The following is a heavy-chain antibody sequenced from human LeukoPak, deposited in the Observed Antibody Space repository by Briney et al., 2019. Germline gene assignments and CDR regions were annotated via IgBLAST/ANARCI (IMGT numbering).Heavy chain of an antibody. J-gene: IGHJ1*01. D-gene: IGHD4-11*01. CDR3: ARGLDLGYFQR. V-gene: IGHV3-33*01. Sequence: WGSLRLSCAASGFTFSSYVMHWVRQAPGKGLQWVAVIWSDGSNKYYTDSVKGRFTISRDNPKNTLYLQMNNLRAEDTAVYHCARGLDLGYFQRWGQGTLVTVSS. CDR1: GFTFSSYV. CDR2: IWSDGSNK.